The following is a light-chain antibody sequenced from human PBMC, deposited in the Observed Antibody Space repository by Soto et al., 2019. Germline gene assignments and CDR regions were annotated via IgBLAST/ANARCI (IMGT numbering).Light chain of an antibody. CDR3: QQYKKWPPYT. V-gene: IGKV3-15*01. J-gene: IGKJ2*01. CDR2: DTS. Sequence: EIVMTQSPATLSVSPGERATLSCRASQSVSSNLAWYQQKPGQAPRLLIYDTSTRATGIPARFSGSGSGTDFTLTISSLQSEDFAVYYCQQYKKWPPYTFGQGTKLEIK. CDR1: QSVSSN.